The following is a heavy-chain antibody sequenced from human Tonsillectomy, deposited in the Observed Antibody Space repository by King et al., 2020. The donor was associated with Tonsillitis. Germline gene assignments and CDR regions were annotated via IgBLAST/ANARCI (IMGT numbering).Heavy chain of an antibody. Sequence: VQLVESGGGLVQPGGSLRLSCAASAFTFSTYWMHWVRQAPGKGLVWVSRINNDGSSTIYADSVKGRFTISRDNAKNTLYLQINSLRAEDTAVYYCARGYYDSSGYFWGGSGYYYGLDVWGQGTTVTVSS. CDR3: ARGYYDSSGYFWGGSGYYYGLDV. CDR2: INNDGSST. J-gene: IGHJ6*02. D-gene: IGHD3-22*01. CDR1: AFTFSTYW. V-gene: IGHV3-74*01.